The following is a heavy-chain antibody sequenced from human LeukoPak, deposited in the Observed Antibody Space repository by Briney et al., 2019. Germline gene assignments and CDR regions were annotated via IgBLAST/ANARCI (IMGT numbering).Heavy chain of an antibody. D-gene: IGHD1-26*01. J-gene: IGHJ4*02. Sequence: GGSLRLSCAASGFTFSSYWMHWVRQAPGKGLVWVSRINSDGSSTSYADSVEGRFTISRDNAKNTLYLQMNSLRAEDTAVYYCAREAWELQHDYWGQGTLVTVSS. CDR1: GFTFSSYW. CDR3: AREAWELQHDY. V-gene: IGHV3-74*01. CDR2: INSDGSST.